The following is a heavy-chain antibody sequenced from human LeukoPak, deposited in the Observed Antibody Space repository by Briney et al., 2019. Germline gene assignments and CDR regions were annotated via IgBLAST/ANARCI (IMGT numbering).Heavy chain of an antibody. V-gene: IGHV3-21*01. CDR3: ARDGKFEAATGPSNYYYYYYMDV. CDR2: ISSCSRYF. D-gene: IGHD6-13*01. CDR1: GFTFSSYG. Sequence: GGSVRLSCAASGFTFSSYGMNGVRQAPGKGLEGVSSISSCSRYFYYADSVKGRFTISRDNAKNSLYLQMNSLRAEDTAVYYCARDGKFEAATGPSNYYYYYYMDVWGKGTTVTVS. J-gene: IGHJ6*03.